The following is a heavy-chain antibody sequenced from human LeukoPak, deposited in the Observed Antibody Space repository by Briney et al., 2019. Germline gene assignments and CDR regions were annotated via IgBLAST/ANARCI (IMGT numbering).Heavy chain of an antibody. J-gene: IGHJ4*02. V-gene: IGHV4-34*01. Sequence: SETLSLTCAVYGGSFSGYYWSWIRQPPGKGLERIGEINHSGSTNYNPSLKSRVTISVDTSKNQLSLKLSSVTAADTAVYYCAREYGYYYGSGSYYMLDYWGQGTLVTVSS. D-gene: IGHD3-10*01. CDR2: INHSGST. CDR3: AREYGYYYGSGSYYMLDY. CDR1: GGSFSGYY.